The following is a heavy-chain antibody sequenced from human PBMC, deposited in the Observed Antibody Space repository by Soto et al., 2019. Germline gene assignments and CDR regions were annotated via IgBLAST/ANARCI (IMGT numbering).Heavy chain of an antibody. J-gene: IGHJ4*02. V-gene: IGHV3-66*01. CDR2: IYSDGTT. CDR3: ARVTHSAVRSDW. Sequence: LVESGGGLVQAGESLRLSCAVSGFSVSNNYMTWVRQAPGKGLEGISVIYSDGTTYHADSVKGRFIASRDNSQNTLYLQMNNLRVEDWAVYFCARVTHSAVRSDWWGQGTLVTVAS. CDR1: GFSVSNNY. D-gene: IGHD3-9*01.